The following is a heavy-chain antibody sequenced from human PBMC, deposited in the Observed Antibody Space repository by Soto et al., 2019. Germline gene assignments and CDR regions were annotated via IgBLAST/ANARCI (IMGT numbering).Heavy chain of an antibody. Sequence: QPVGSLRLSCAASGCTFSSYAMSCVRHAPGKGLEWVSAISGSGGSTYYADSVKGRFTISRDNSKNTLYLQMNSLRAEDTAVYYCAQQEYPRPKGACDIGGEGTIVTGS. V-gene: IGHV3-23*01. J-gene: IGHJ3*02. D-gene: IGHD2-2*01. CDR2: ISGSGGST. CDR3: AQQEYPRPKGACDI. CDR1: GCTFSSYA.